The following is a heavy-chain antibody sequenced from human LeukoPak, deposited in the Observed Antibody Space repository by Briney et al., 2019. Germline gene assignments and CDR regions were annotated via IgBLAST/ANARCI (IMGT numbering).Heavy chain of an antibody. V-gene: IGHV4-38-2*02. CDR3: HFKYCSSSTCFCYFDY. D-gene: IGHD2-2*01. CDR2: IYYSGIT. Sequence: PSETLSLTCTVSGYSISSGYYWGWIRQPPGKGLEWIGSIYYSGITYYNPSLRSRVTISVDTSKNQFSLKLSSVTATDTAVYYCHFKYCSSSTCFCYFDYWGQGTLVTVSS. J-gene: IGHJ4*02. CDR1: GYSISSGYY.